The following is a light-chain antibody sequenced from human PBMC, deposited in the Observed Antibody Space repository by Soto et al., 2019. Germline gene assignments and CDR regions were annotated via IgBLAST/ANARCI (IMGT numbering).Light chain of an antibody. CDR1: SSNIEINY. V-gene: IGLV1-47*01. CDR2: RNN. J-gene: IGLJ2*01. Sequence: QSVLTQPPSASGAPGQGITISCSGGSSNIEINYVYWYQQLPGTAPRLLIYRNNQRPSGVPDRFSGSKSGTSASLAISALRSEDEADYYSTVWDDSLRGRLFGGGTKVTVL. CDR3: TVWDDSLRGRL.